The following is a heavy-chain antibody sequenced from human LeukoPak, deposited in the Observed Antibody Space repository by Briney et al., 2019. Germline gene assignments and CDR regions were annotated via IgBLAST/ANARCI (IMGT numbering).Heavy chain of an antibody. CDR2: ISYDGSNN. Sequence: HPGGSLRLSCAASGFTFSRYDMHWVRQAPGKGLEWVAVISYDGSNNYYADSVKGRFTISRDNSKNTLYLQMNSLRAEDTAVYYCATGRRAGIVGASPQAHDAFDIWGQGTMVTVSS. CDR3: ATGRRAGIVGASPQAHDAFDI. J-gene: IGHJ3*02. D-gene: IGHD1-26*01. CDR1: GFTFSRYD. V-gene: IGHV3-30-3*01.